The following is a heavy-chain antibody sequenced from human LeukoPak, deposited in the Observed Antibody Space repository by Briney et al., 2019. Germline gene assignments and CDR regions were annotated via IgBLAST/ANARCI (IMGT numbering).Heavy chain of an antibody. CDR1: GFTFSSYN. CDR3: ASNSMIRGKGTDY. V-gene: IGHV3-48*04. D-gene: IGHD3-10*01. J-gene: IGHJ4*02. CDR2: ISSSSSSI. Sequence: PGGSLRLSCAASGFTFSSYNMNWVRQAPGKGLEWVSYISSSSSSIYYADSVKGRFTISRDNAKNSLYLQMNSLRAEDTAVYYCASNSMIRGKGTDYWGQGTLVTVPS.